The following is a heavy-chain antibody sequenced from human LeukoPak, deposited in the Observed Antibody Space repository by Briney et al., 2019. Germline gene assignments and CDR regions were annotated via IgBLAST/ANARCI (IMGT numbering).Heavy chain of an antibody. V-gene: IGHV3-23*01. Sequence: GGSLRLSCAASGFTFSSYAMSWVRQAPGKGLEWVSAISGSGGSTYYADSVKGRFTISRDNSKNTLYLQMNSLRAEDTAVYYCARDLSHNSYYYGSGSYYIGYWGQGTLVTVSS. CDR1: GFTFSSYA. CDR3: ARDLSHNSYYYGSGSYYIGY. D-gene: IGHD3-10*01. CDR2: ISGSGGST. J-gene: IGHJ4*02.